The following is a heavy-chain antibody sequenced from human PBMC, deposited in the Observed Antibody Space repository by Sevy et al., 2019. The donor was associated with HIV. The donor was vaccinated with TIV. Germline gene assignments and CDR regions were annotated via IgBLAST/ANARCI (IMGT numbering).Heavy chain of an antibody. V-gene: IGHV3-23*01. CDR2: ISGSGGST. Sequence: GGSLRLSCAASGFTFSSYAMSWVRQAPGKGLEWVSAISGSGGSTYYADSVKGRFTISRDNSKNTLYLQMNSLRAEDTAVYYCAKGAMACYPPPYYFDYWGQGTLVTVSS. J-gene: IGHJ4*02. CDR1: GFTFSSYA. CDR3: AKGAMACYPPPYYFDY. D-gene: IGHD2-15*01.